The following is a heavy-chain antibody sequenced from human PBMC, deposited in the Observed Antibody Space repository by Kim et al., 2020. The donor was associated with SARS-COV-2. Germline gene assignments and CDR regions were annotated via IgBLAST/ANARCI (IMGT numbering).Heavy chain of an antibody. CDR3: ATLTRGSGVDV. V-gene: IGHV3-7*03. Sequence: DKFEVDSVKGRFPISRDNPKNSLFLQMNSLGVDDTAVYYCATLTRGSGVDVWGRGTTVTVSS. D-gene: IGHD1-1*01. CDR2: DK. J-gene: IGHJ6*02.